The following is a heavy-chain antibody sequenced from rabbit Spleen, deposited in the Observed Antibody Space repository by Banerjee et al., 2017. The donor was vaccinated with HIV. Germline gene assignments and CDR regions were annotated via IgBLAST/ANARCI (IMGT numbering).Heavy chain of an antibody. D-gene: IGHD1-1*01. J-gene: IGHJ6*01. CDR1: GFSFSSGYW. Sequence: EESGGDLVKPEGSLTLTCTASGFSFSSGYWICWVRQAPGKGLEWIACIYTGDGTTYYATWAKGRFTISKTSSTTVTLQMTSLTVADTAAYFCARDTSSSFSSYGMDLWGQGTLVTV. CDR2: IYTGDGTT. CDR3: ARDTSSSFSSYGMDL. V-gene: IGHV1S45*01.